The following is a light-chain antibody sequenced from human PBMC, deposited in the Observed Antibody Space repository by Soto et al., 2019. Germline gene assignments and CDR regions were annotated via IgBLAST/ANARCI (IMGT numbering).Light chain of an antibody. V-gene: IGKV3-20*01. Sequence: EVVLTQSPGTLSLSPGERATLSCRASQSISSSNLAWYQQKPGQAPRLLIYAASARVTVIPDRFSGSGSGTDFTLTISRLEPEDFAVYYCQHYGSSPPFTFGPGTKVDIK. J-gene: IGKJ3*01. CDR3: QHYGSSPPFT. CDR2: AAS. CDR1: QSISSSN.